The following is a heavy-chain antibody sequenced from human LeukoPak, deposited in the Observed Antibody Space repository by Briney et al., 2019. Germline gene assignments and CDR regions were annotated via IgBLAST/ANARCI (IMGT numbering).Heavy chain of an antibody. D-gene: IGHD6-13*01. CDR2: ISSNGGST. J-gene: IGHJ4*02. CDR1: GFTFSSYA. Sequence: GGSLRLSCAASGFTFSSYAMHWVRQAPGKGLEYVSAISSNGGSTYYANSVKGRFTISRDNSKNTLYLQMNSLRAEDTALYYCAKVGRDSSWYYFDSWGQGTLVTVSS. V-gene: IGHV3-64*01. CDR3: AKVGRDSSWYYFDS.